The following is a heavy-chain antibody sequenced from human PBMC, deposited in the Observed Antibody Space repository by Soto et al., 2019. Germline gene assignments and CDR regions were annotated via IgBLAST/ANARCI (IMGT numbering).Heavy chain of an antibody. CDR1: GGSFGGYY. J-gene: IGHJ6*02. CDR2: INHSGST. V-gene: IGHV4-34*01. CDR3: ARGAYPEYDYYYYGMDV. Sequence: PSETLSLTCAVYGGSFGGYYWSWIRQPPGKGLEWIGEINHSGSTNYNPSLKSRVTISVDTSKNQFSLKLSSVTAADTVVYYCARGAYPEYDYYYYGMDVWGQGTTVTVSS. D-gene: IGHD3-3*01.